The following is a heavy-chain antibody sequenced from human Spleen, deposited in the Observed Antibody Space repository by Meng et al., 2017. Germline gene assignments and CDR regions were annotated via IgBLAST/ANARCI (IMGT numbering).Heavy chain of an antibody. CDR3: ARSLSSSSGYYNDAFDI. CDR2: IYYSGST. CDR1: GGSISSSSYY. D-gene: IGHD3-22*01. V-gene: IGHV4-39*07. Sequence: GSLRLSCTVSGGSISSSSYYWGWIRQPPGKGLEWIGSIYYSGSTYYNPSLKSRVTISVDTSKNQFSLKLSSVTAADTAVYYCARSLSSSSGYYNDAFDIWGQGTMVTVSS. J-gene: IGHJ3*02.